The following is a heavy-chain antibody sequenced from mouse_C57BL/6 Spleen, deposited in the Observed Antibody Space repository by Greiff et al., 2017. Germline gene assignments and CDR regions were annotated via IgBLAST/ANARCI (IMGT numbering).Heavy chain of an antibody. D-gene: IGHD2-13*01. CDR3: ARPTTLYAMDY. J-gene: IGHJ4*01. Sequence: DVKLVESGGGFVKPGGSLKLSCAASGFTFSDYGMHWVRQAPEKGLEWVAYISSGSSTIYYADTVKGRFTISRDNAKNTLFLQMTSLRSEDTAMYYCARPTTLYAMDYWGQGTSVTVSS. CDR1: GFTFSDYG. V-gene: IGHV5-17*01. CDR2: ISSGSSTI.